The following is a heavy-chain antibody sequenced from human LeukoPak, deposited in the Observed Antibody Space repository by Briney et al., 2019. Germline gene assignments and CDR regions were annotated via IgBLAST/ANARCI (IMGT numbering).Heavy chain of an antibody. CDR1: GDSISSYY. D-gene: IGHD6-13*01. V-gene: IGHV4-59*01. J-gene: IGHJ4*02. Sequence: ASETLSLTCTVSGDSISSYYWSWIRQPPGKGLEWIGYIYHSGSTNYNPSLKSRVTISADTSKDQFSLKLASVTAADTGVYYCATGYSSSWYYFDYWGQGTLVTVSS. CDR2: IYHSGST. CDR3: ATGYSSSWYYFDY.